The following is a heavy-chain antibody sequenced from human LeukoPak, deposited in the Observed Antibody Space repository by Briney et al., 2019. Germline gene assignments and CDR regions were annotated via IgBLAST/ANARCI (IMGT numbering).Heavy chain of an antibody. J-gene: IGHJ4*02. CDR3: TGNYYGSGSYADFDY. Sequence: GGSLRLSCAVSGFTFSSYWMHWVRQASGKGLEWVGRIRSTANGYATAYAASVKGRFTISRDDSKNTAYLQMDSLKTEDTAVYYCTGNYYGSGSYADFDYWGQGTLVTVSS. CDR2: IRSTANGYAT. V-gene: IGHV3-73*01. D-gene: IGHD3-10*01. CDR1: GFTFSSYW.